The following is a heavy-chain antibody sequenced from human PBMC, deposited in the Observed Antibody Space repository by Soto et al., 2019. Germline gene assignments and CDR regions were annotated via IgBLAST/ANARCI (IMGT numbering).Heavy chain of an antibody. CDR1: GFTFSNYE. V-gene: IGHV3-48*03. CDR3: ARGLRIYYDRSGLHY. CDR2: ISYTGSTI. Sequence: LRLSCAASGFTFSNYEMNWVRQTPGKGLEWVSYISYTGSTIYYADSVRGRFTISRDNSRNSLYLPMNSLRAEDTAVYYCARGLRIYYDRSGLHYWGQGTLVTVSS. D-gene: IGHD3-22*01. J-gene: IGHJ4*02.